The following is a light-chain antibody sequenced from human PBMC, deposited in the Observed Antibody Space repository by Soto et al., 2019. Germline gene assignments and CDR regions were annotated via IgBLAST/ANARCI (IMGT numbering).Light chain of an antibody. V-gene: IGKV1-39*01. CDR1: QSIGTY. CDR3: QQGYSTPWT. CDR2: AAS. J-gene: IGKJ1*01. Sequence: DIQMTQSPSSLSASVVDRVTITCLASQSIGTYLHWYQQKAGKAPKLLIYAASNLQSGVPSRFSGSGSGTDFTLTMNSLQPEDFATYYCQQGYSTPWTFGQGTKGDIK.